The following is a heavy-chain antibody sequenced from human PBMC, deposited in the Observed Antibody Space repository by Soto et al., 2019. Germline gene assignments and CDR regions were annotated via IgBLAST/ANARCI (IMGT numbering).Heavy chain of an antibody. CDR1: GGTFSSHS. CDR2: IIPALATA. J-gene: IGHJ4*02. V-gene: IGHV1-69*01. CDR3: ATKPYDRSGYYNYFDY. D-gene: IGHD3-22*01. Sequence: QVQLVQSGAEGKKPESSVKVSCKASGGTFSSHSISWVRQAPGQGLEWVGGIIPALATANHAQKFQGRVTIAADQSTSTGYMELSSLRSEDTAVYYCATKPYDRSGYYNYFDYWGQGTLVTVSS.